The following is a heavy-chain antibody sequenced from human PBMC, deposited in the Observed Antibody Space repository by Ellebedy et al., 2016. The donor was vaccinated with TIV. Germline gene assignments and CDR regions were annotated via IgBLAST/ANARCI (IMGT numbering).Heavy chain of an antibody. CDR2: ISYDGNNT. V-gene: IGHV3-30*18. D-gene: IGHD5-18*01. CDR3: AKELHVDSAY. CDR1: GFTFSSFG. Sequence: PGGSLRLSCAASGFTFSSFGMHWVRQAPGKGLEWVAAISYDGNNTDYGDSVKGRVTISRDNSKNTLSLQMNSLRGDDTAVYYCAKELHVDSAYWGQGTLVTVSS. J-gene: IGHJ4*02.